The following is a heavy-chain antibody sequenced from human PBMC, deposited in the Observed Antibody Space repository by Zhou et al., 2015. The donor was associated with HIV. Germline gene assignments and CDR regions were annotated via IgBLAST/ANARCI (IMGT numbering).Heavy chain of an antibody. Sequence: QVQLVQSGAEVKKPGSSVKVSCKASGGTFSSYAISWVRQAPGQGLEWMGGIIPIFGTANYAQKFQGRVTITADESTSTAYMELSSLRSEDTAVYYCARSEPPNFLVVVPAANTPEHYYYGMDVVGPR. CDR2: IIPIFGTA. J-gene: IGHJ6*02. CDR1: GGTFSSYA. D-gene: IGHD2-2*01. V-gene: IGHV1-69*01. CDR3: ARSEPPNFLVVVPAANTPEHYYYGMDV.